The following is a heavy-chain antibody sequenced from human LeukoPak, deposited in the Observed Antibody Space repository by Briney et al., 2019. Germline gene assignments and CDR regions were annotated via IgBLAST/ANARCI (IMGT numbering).Heavy chain of an antibody. CDR3: AKHLGLAVAGNFFH. CDR1: GFTVSSNY. CDR2: IYSGGST. V-gene: IGHV3-66*04. Sequence: GGSLRLSCAASGFTVSSNYMSWVRQAPGKGLEWVSVIYSGGSTYYADSLKGRFTVSRDNSKNTLFLQMNSLTAEDAATYYCAKHLGLAVAGNFFHWGQGTLVTVSS. J-gene: IGHJ4*02. D-gene: IGHD6-19*01.